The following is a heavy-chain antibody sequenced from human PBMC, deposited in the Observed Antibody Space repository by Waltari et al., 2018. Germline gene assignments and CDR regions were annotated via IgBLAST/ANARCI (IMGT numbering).Heavy chain of an antibody. Sequence: QVQLQESGPGLVKPSQTLSLTCTVSGGSISSGSYSWSWIRQPAGKGLEWIGRIYTSGSTNYNPSLKSRVTISVDTSKNQFSLKLSSVTAADTAVYYCARVGVRSAFDYWGQGTLVTVSS. CDR1: GGSISSGSYS. CDR2: IYTSGST. V-gene: IGHV4-61*02. CDR3: ARVGVRSAFDY. J-gene: IGHJ4*02. D-gene: IGHD3-16*01.